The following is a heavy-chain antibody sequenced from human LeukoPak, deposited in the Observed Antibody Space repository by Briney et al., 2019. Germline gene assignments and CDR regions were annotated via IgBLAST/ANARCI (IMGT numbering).Heavy chain of an antibody. Sequence: GGSLRLSCSGSRFTFSSYAIHWVRQAPGKGPEYVSVINTSGDKTYYADSVKGRFTISRDNSKNTVSLQMSSLRAEDTAMYYCVKDLYKGDTSTWYYFDYWGQGTLVTVSS. V-gene: IGHV3-64D*06. D-gene: IGHD6-13*01. CDR3: VKDLYKGDTSTWYYFDY. CDR1: RFTFSSYA. CDR2: INTSGDKT. J-gene: IGHJ4*02.